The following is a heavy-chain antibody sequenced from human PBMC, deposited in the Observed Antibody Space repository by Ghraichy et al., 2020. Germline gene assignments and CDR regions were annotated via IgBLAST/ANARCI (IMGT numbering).Heavy chain of an antibody. CDR1: GGSIISYY. D-gene: IGHD6-13*01. J-gene: IGHJ6*03. CDR2: IYYSGST. V-gene: IGHV4-59*01. Sequence: SETLSLTCTVSGGSIISYYWSWIRQPPGKGLEWIGYIYYSGSTNYNPSLKSRVTISVDTSKNQFSLKLSSVTAADTAVYYCARVFSAAEYYMDVWGKGTTVTVSS. CDR3: ARVFSAAEYYMDV.